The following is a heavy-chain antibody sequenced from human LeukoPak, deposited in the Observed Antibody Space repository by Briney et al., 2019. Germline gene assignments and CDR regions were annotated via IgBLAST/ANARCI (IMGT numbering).Heavy chain of an antibody. V-gene: IGHV4-38-2*01. Sequence: PSETLSLTCAVSGYSISSGYHWGWIRQPPGKGLEWIGSIYHSGSTYYNPSLKSRVTISVDTSKNQFSLKLSSVTAADTAVYYCALRPPESSSGLDYWGQGTLVTVSS. D-gene: IGHD3-10*01. J-gene: IGHJ4*02. CDR2: IYHSGST. CDR3: ALRPPESSSGLDY. CDR1: GYSISSGYH.